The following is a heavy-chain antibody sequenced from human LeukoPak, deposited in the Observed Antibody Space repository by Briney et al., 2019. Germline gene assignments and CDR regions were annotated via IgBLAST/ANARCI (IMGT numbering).Heavy chain of an antibody. V-gene: IGHV3-11*01. J-gene: IGHJ1*01. CDR2: ISSSGSTI. CDR1: GFTFSDYY. Sequence: GGSLRLSCAASGFTFSDYYMSWIRQAPGKGLEWVSYISSSGSTIYYADSVKGRFTISRDNAKNSLYLQMNSLRAEDTAVYYCARDRYSSGWYWVYFQHWGQGTLVTVSS. D-gene: IGHD6-19*01. CDR3: ARDRYSSGWYWVYFQH.